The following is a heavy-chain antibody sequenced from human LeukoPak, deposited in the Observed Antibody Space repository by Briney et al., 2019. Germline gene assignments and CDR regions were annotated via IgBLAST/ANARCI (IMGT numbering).Heavy chain of an antibody. CDR2: ISKDGSNK. Sequence: PGGSLRLSCAASGFTFSSYSMHWVRQAPGKGLEWVAVISKDGSNKYYADSVKGRFAISRDNFRNTLFLYMNRLGAEDTAVYYCARVPDSSGWSGDYWGQGTLVTVSS. CDR1: GFTFSSYS. CDR3: ARVPDSSGWSGDY. D-gene: IGHD6-19*01. V-gene: IGHV3-30*09. J-gene: IGHJ4*02.